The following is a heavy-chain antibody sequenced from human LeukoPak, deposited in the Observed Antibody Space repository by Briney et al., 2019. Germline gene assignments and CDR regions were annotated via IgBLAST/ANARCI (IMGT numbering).Heavy chain of an antibody. J-gene: IGHJ4*03. D-gene: IGHD3-16*01. Sequence: GGSLRLSSAASGFTFSTYAMSWVRRAPARGLGAFSSLSGAGETFYADVVKARFTLSRDDSRNTVYLQMKNLRVEDTAEYFCPNASWVSSADAVLWGHEALVTASS. CDR3: PNASWVSSADAVL. V-gene: IGHV3-23*01. CDR1: GFTFSTYA. CDR2: LSGAGET.